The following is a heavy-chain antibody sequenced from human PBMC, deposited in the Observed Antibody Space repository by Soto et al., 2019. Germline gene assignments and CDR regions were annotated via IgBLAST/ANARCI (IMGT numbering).Heavy chain of an antibody. CDR2: INHSGST. V-gene: IGHV4-34*01. CDR1: GGSFSGYY. Sequence: SETLSLTCAVYGGSFSGYYWSWIRQPPGKGLEWIGEINHSGSTNYNPSLKSRVTISVDTSKNQFSLKLSSVTAADTAVYYCARGRGVTLDYWGQGTLVTVSS. J-gene: IGHJ4*02. CDR3: ARGRGVTLDY. D-gene: IGHD2-21*02.